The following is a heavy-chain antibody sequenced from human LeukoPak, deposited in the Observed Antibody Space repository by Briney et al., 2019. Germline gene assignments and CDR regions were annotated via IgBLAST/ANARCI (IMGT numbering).Heavy chain of an antibody. V-gene: IGHV3-23*01. J-gene: IGHJ3*02. Sequence: QPGGSLRLSCATSHFNFNKFGMTWVRQAPGKGLEWVSSISGNGGSTQYADSVQGRFAISRDNSKNTLYLQMNSLRAEDTAVYFCAKDPNGDYIGTFDIWGQGTMVTVSS. CDR3: AKDPNGDYIGTFDI. CDR2: ISGNGGST. CDR1: HFNFNKFG. D-gene: IGHD4-17*01.